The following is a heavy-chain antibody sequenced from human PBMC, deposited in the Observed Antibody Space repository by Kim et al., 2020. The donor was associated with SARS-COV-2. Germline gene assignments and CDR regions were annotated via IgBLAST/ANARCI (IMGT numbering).Heavy chain of an antibody. CDR3: ARDRQLVAKNYYYYGMDV. D-gene: IGHD6-13*01. Sequence: SQTLSLTCAISGDSVSSNSAAWNWIRQSPSRGLEWLGRTYYRSKWYNDYAVSVKSRITITPDTSKNQFSLQLNSVTPEDTAVYYCARDRQLVAKNYYYYGMDVWGQGTTVTVSS. V-gene: IGHV6-1*01. J-gene: IGHJ6*02. CDR1: GDSVSSNSAA. CDR2: TYYRSKWYN.